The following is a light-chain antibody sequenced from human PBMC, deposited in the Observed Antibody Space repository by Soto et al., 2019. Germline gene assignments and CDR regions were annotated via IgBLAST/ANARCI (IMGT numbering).Light chain of an antibody. CDR2: DVS. Sequence: QSVLTQSASVSGSPGQSITISCTGTSNDIGRYNLVSWYQQSPGRAPRLLIYDVSKRPSGVPDRFSGSKSGNTASLTISGLQAEDEADYYCCSYAGSHTWVFGGGTKLTVL. CDR1: SNDIGRYNL. CDR3: CSYAGSHTWV. J-gene: IGLJ3*02. V-gene: IGLV2-23*02.